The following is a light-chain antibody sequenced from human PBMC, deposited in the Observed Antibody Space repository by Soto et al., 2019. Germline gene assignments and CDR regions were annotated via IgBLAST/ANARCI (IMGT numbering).Light chain of an antibody. Sequence: DIQMTQSPSTLSASVGDRVTITCRASQSISSWLAWYQQKPWKAPKLLIYKASSLESGVPSRFSGSGSGTEFTLTISSLQPDDFATYYCQQYNSIFTFGPGTKVDIK. CDR3: QQYNSIFT. CDR1: QSISSW. V-gene: IGKV1-5*03. J-gene: IGKJ3*01. CDR2: KAS.